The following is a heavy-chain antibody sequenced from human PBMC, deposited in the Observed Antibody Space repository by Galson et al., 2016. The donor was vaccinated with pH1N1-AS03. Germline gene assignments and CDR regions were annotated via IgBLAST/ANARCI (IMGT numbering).Heavy chain of an antibody. V-gene: IGHV3-9*01. CDR2: ISWNGFNT. CDR1: GFTFNEYA. J-gene: IGHJ6*03. D-gene: IGHD2/OR15-2a*01. CDR3: AKAYSTYYYYMDG. Sequence: SLRLSCAASGFTFNEYAMHWVRQSPGKGLEWVSGISWNGFNTDYGDSVKGRFTISRDNARNSLFLQMGSLRPEDTALYYCAKAYSTYYYYMDGWGKGTTVTVSS.